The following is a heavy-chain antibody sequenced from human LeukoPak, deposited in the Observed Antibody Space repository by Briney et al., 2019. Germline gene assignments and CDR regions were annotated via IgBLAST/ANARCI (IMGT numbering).Heavy chain of an antibody. D-gene: IGHD4-11*01. Sequence: PSETLSLTCTDSSASISSYYWSWIRQTPGQGLQWIGWIHYNGNTNYNPSLKSRVTMSSDMSKNQFSSNLRSVTAADTALYYCARSSGHYRSQMWGQGTMVTVSS. J-gene: IGHJ3*01. CDR3: ARSSGHYRSQM. CDR1: SASISSYY. V-gene: IGHV4-59*01. CDR2: IHYNGNT.